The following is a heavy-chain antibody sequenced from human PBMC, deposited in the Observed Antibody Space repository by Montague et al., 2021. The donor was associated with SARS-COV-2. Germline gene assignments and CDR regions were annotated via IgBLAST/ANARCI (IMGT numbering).Heavy chain of an antibody. CDR3: ANEEVPNDY. Sequence: SLRLSCAVSEFSSSTHAMSWVRQAPGKGLEWVSGISISGDKTYYADSVKGRFTISRDNSKNTVFLQMNSLRADDTATYYCANEEVPNDYWGRGTLVTVSS. V-gene: IGHV3-23*01. CDR1: EFSSSTHA. J-gene: IGHJ4*02. CDR2: ISISGDKT.